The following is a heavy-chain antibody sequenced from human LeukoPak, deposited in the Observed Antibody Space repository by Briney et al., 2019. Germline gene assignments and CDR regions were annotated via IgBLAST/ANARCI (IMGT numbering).Heavy chain of an antibody. V-gene: IGHV4-59*01. D-gene: IGHD5-12*01. CDR1: GGSISSYY. J-gene: IGHJ4*02. CDR3: ARGFDSKSTYFDY. CDR2: ISYSGRT. Sequence: SETLSLTCTVSGGSISSYYWSWIRQPPGKGLEWIGYISYSGRTNYNPSLKSRVTISLDTSKNQFSLKLRSVTAADTAVYYCARGFDSKSTYFDYWGQGTLVTVSS.